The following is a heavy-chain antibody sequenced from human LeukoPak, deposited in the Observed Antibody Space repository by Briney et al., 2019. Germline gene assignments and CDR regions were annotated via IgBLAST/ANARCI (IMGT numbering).Heavy chain of an antibody. CDR1: RGSISSGDYY. J-gene: IGHJ2*01. V-gene: IGHV4-30-4*08. CDR2: IYYSGST. CDR3: ARDSGSGYYYSYWYFDL. Sequence: SETLSLTCTVSRGSISSGDYYWSWIRQPPGKGLEWIGYIYYSGSTYYNPSLKSRVTITVDTSKNQFSLKLTSVTAADTAVYYCARDSGSGYYYSYWYFDLWGRGTLVTVSS. D-gene: IGHD3-22*01.